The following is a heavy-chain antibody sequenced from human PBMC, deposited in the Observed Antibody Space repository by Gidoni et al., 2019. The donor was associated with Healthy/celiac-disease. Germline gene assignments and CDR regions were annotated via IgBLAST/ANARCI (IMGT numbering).Heavy chain of an antibody. V-gene: IGHV1-18*01. D-gene: IGHD2-15*01. CDR3: ARGGLVVVAATHFDY. Sequence: VQLVQSGAEVKKPGASVKVTYKAPGYIFTSYVISWVRQAPGQGLEWMGWISAYNGNTNYAQKLQDRVTMTTDTSTSTAYMELRSLRADDTAVYYCARGGLVVVAATHFDYWGQGTLVTVSS. J-gene: IGHJ4*02. CDR1: GYIFTSYV. CDR2: ISAYNGNT.